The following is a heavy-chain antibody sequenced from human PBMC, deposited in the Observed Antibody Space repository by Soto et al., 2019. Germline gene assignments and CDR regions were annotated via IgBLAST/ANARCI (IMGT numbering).Heavy chain of an antibody. CDR2: IYYDGST. Sequence: SETLSLTCTVSGASISSNTYYWAWFRRPPGKGLECIGSIYYDGSTYYNPSLQRRAVFSIDTSKTRFSLKLTSVTAADTAVYYCARGFGGVSLDYFDFWGQGTQVT. CDR3: ARGFGGVSLDYFDF. V-gene: IGHV4-39*07. CDR1: GASISSNTYY. J-gene: IGHJ4*02. D-gene: IGHD3-16*01.